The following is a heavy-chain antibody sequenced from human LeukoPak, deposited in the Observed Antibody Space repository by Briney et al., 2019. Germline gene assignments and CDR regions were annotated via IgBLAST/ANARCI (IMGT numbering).Heavy chain of an antibody. V-gene: IGHV3-30-3*01. D-gene: IGHD2-2*01. CDR3: ASDGVVPAAHVGGGYFDY. Sequence: QPGRSLRLSCAASGFTFSSYAMHWVRQAPGKGLEWVAVISYDGSNKYYADSVKGRFTISRDNSKNTLYLQMNSLRAEDTAVYYCASDGVVPAAHVGGGYFDYWGQGTLVTVSS. CDR1: GFTFSSYA. J-gene: IGHJ4*02. CDR2: ISYDGSNK.